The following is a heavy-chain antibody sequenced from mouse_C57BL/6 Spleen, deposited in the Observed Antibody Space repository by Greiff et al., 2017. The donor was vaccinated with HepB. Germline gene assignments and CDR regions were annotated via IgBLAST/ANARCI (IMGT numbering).Heavy chain of an antibody. CDR2: ISSGSSTI. J-gene: IGHJ4*01. CDR1: GFTFSDYG. D-gene: IGHD1-1*01. V-gene: IGHV5-17*01. Sequence: EVQVVESGGGLVKPGGSLKLSCAASGFTFSDYGMHWVRQAPEKGLEWVAYISSGSSTIYYADTVKGRFTISRDNAKNTLFLQMTSLRSEDTAMYYCANTVVANYYAMDYWGQGTSVTVSS. CDR3: ANTVVANYYAMDY.